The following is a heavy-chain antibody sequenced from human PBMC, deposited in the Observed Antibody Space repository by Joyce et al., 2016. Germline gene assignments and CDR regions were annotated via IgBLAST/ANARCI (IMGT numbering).Heavy chain of an antibody. CDR2: IKNREVT. CDR3: ARSQWLAPLMY. CDR1: GGPFRGFF. D-gene: IGHD6-19*01. J-gene: IGHJ4*02. V-gene: IGHV4-34*01. Sequence: QVQLQQWGAGLLKPSETLSLTCAVSGGPFRGFFWTWVRQPPGKGLEWIGDIKNREVTNYNPSLKTRVTFSVDTSKNQFSLKLTSLSAADTAVYYCARSQWLAPLMYWGQGTPVTVSS.